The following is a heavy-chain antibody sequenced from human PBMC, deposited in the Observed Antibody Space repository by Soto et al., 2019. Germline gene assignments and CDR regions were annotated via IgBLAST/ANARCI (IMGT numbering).Heavy chain of an antibody. CDR2: ISSSSSYI. D-gene: IGHD6-13*01. J-gene: IGHJ4*02. V-gene: IGHV3-21*01. CDR1: GFTFSSYS. CDR3: ASLPSPLSAG. Sequence: EVQLVESGGGLVKPGGSLRLSCAASGFTFSSYSMNWVRQAPGKGLEWVSSISSSSSYIYYADSVKGRFTISRDNDKNSLYLQMNSLRAEDTAVYYCASLPSPLSAGWGQGTLVTVSS.